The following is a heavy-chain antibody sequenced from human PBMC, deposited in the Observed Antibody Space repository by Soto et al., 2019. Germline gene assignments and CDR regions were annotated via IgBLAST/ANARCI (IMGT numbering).Heavy chain of an antibody. J-gene: IGHJ6*02. D-gene: IGHD6-6*01. CDR1: GYTSTSYY. CDR3: AREKSIAARRDYYYYYGMDV. CDR2: INPSGGST. Sequence: ASVKVSCKASGYTSTSYYMHWVRQAPGQGLEWMGIINPSGGSTSYAQKFQGRVTMTRDTSTSTVYMELSSLRSEDTAVYYCAREKSIAARRDYYYYYGMDVWGQGTTVTVSS. V-gene: IGHV1-46*01.